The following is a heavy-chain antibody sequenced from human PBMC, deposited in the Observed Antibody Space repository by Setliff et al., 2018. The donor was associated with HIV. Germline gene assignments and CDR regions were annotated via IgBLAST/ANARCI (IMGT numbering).Heavy chain of an antibody. V-gene: IGHV4-39*01. CDR1: GGSVSDTSYY. J-gene: IGHJ4*02. D-gene: IGHD3-16*01. CDR3: ARLGDSVYDFRGYFDY. CDR2: VYYSGGT. Sequence: PSETLSLTCTVSGGSVSDTSYYWGWIRQPPGKGLEWLANVYYSGGTYYNPSLNSRVTISVDTSRNQFSLKLTSVTAADTALYFCARLGDSVYDFRGYFDYWGQGKLVTVSS.